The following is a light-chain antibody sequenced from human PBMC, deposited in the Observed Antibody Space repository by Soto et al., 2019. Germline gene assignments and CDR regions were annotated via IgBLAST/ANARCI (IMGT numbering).Light chain of an antibody. CDR3: QSYDSSLSGPV. V-gene: IGLV1-40*01. CDR2: GNS. CDR1: SSNIGAGYD. J-gene: IGLJ2*01. Sequence: QSVLTQPPSVSGAPGQRVTISCTGSSSNIGAGYDVHWYQQLPGTAPKVLIYGNSNRPSGVPDRFSGSKSGTSTSLAITGLQPEDEADYYCQSYDSSLSGPVFGGGTQLTVL.